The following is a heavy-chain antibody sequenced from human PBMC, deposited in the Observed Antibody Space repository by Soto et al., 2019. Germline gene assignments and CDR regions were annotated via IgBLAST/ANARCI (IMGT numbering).Heavy chain of an antibody. CDR2: IYPGDSYT. Sequence: PGESLKISCKGSGYSFTSYWIGWVRQMPGKRLGWVGMIYPGDSYTRYRPSFQGQLTISADKSISTAYLQWSSLKASDTAMYYGASRGCNYYFDYWGQGTLVTVSS. J-gene: IGHJ4*02. CDR3: ASRGCNYYFDY. CDR1: GYSFTSYW. D-gene: IGHD2-15*01. V-gene: IGHV5-51*01.